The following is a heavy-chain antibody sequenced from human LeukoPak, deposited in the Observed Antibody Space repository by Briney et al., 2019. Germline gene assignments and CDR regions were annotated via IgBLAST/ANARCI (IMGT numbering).Heavy chain of an antibody. D-gene: IGHD3-22*01. CDR3: ARLHSSGYCDP. Sequence: GESLKISCKTSGYSFSSYWLGWVRQMPGEGLEWMGIIYPGDSDTRYSPSFQGQVTISADKSISTAYLQWSSLKASDTAMYYCARLHSSGYCDPWGQGTLVTVSS. V-gene: IGHV5-51*01. J-gene: IGHJ5*02. CDR1: GYSFSSYW. CDR2: IYPGDSDT.